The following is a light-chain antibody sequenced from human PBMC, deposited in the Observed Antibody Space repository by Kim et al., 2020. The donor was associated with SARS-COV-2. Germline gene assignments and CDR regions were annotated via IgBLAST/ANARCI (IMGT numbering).Light chain of an antibody. V-gene: IGKV1-27*01. CDR2: PAS. Sequence: DIQMTQSPSSLSASVGDRVTITCRARQGINNYLAWYQQKPGKVPKLLIYPASTLQSGVPSRFGGSGSGTDFTLTINSLQPEDVATYYCQQTSRAPRTFGQGTKVDIK. J-gene: IGKJ1*01. CDR3: QQTSRAPRT. CDR1: QGINNY.